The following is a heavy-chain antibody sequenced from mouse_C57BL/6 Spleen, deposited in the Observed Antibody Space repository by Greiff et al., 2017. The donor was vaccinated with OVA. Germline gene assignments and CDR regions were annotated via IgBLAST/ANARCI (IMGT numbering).Heavy chain of an antibody. Sequence: VKLVESGPGLVQPSQSLSITCTVSGFSLTSYGVHWVRQSPGKGLEWLGVIWSGGSTDYNAAFISRLSISKDNSKSQVFFKMNSLQADDTAIYYCAKMVTAYSYFDVWGTGTTVTVSS. D-gene: IGHD2-3*01. J-gene: IGHJ1*03. CDR3: AKMVTAYSYFDV. CDR1: GFSLTSYG. V-gene: IGHV2-2*01. CDR2: IWSGGST.